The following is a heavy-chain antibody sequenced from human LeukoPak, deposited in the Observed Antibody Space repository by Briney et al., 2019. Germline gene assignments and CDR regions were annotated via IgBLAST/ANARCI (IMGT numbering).Heavy chain of an antibody. CDR1: GGSFSGYY. CDR3: AKNTAKPLFDY. J-gene: IGHJ4*02. V-gene: IGHV4-34*01. CDR2: INHSGST. Sequence: PSETLSLTCAVYGGSFSGYYWSWIRQPPGKGLEWIGEINHSGSTNYNPSLKSRVTISVDTSKNQFSLKLSSVTAADTAVYYCAKNTAKPLFDYWGQGTLVTVSS. D-gene: IGHD5-18*01.